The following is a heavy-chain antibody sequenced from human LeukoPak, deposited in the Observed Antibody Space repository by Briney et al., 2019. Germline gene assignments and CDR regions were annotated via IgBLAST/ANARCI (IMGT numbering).Heavy chain of an antibody. J-gene: IGHJ5*02. V-gene: IGHV4-34*01. CDR2: INHSGST. CDR1: GGSFSGYY. D-gene: IGHD6-13*01. Sequence: SETLSLTCAVYGGSFSGYYWSWIRQPPGKGLEWIGEINHSGSTNYNPSLKSRVTISVDTSKNQFSLKLSSVTAADTAVYYCARGDEPLAYSSSWYHWFDPWGQGTLVTVSS. CDR3: ARGDEPLAYSSSWYHWFDP.